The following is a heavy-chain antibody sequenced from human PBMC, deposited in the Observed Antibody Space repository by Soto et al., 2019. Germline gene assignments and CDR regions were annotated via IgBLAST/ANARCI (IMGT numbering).Heavy chain of an antibody. CDR2: IYYTGST. Sequence: QLQLQESGPGVVKPSETLSLTCSVSGASIRSSDYYWAWIRQPPGKGLEWIGSIYYTGSTYYTPSLKSRVSISADTSKNQFSLKLTSVTAADTAVYHCVTGGRWETPQDYWGQGTLVTVSS. CDR3: VTGGRWETPQDY. D-gene: IGHD1-26*01. V-gene: IGHV4-39*01. CDR1: GASIRSSDYY. J-gene: IGHJ4*02.